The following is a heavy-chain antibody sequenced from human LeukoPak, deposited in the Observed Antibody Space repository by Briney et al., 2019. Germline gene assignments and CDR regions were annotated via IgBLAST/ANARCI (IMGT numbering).Heavy chain of an antibody. D-gene: IGHD3-22*01. CDR2: MNPNSGNA. V-gene: IGHV1-8*01. CDR3: ARGRYESSGYYCDY. J-gene: IGHJ4*02. Sequence: ASVKVSCKASGYTFTNYDINWVRQATGQGLEWMGWMNPNSGNAGYTQKFQGRVTMTRNTSISTAYMELSSLRSEDTAVYYCARGRYESSGYYCDYWGRGTQVTVSS. CDR1: GYTFTNYD.